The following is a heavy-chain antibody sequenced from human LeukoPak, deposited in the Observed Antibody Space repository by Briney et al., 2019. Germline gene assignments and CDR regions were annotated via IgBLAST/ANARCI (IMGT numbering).Heavy chain of an antibody. CDR2: SDGDGSTT. J-gene: IGHJ6*03. CDR1: GFTLSSYW. Sequence: GGSLRLSCTASGFTLSSYWMHWVRQGPGKELVWVSRSDGDGSTTRYADSVKGRFTISRDNAKNTLYLQMNSLRAEDTAVYYCARVGTPMVTIVAPYYMDVWGKGTTVTVSS. D-gene: IGHD5-18*01. CDR3: ARVGTPMVTIVAPYYMDV. V-gene: IGHV3-74*01.